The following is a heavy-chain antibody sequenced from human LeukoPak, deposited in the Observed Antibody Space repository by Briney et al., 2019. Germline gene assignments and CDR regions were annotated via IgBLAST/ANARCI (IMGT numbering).Heavy chain of an antibody. Sequence: GGSLRLSCAASGFTFSSYWMHWVRQAPGKGLVWVSRINSDGSSTSYADSVKGRFTISRDNAKNTLYLQMNSLRAEDTAVYYCARVAVTMVRGRYYYYYGMDVWGQGTTVTVSS. J-gene: IGHJ6*02. CDR2: INSDGSST. CDR1: GFTFSSYW. V-gene: IGHV3-74*01. CDR3: ARVAVTMVRGRYYYYYGMDV. D-gene: IGHD3-10*01.